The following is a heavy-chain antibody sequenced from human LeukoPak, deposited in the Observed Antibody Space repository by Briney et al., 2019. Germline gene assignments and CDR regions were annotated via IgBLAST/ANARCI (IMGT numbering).Heavy chain of an antibody. D-gene: IGHD3/OR15-3a*01. CDR1: GDSISSGDYY. Sequence: SETLSLTCTVSGDSISSGDYYWSWIRQPAGKGLEWIGRISSSGSTNYNPSLKSRVTISVDTSKNQFSLKLSSVTAADTAVYYCARQTGSGLFILPGGQGTLVTVSS. CDR3: ARQTGSGLFILP. V-gene: IGHV4-61*02. J-gene: IGHJ4*02. CDR2: ISSSGST.